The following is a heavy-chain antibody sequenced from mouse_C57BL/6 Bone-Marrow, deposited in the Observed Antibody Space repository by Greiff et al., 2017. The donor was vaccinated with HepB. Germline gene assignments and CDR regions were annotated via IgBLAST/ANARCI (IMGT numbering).Heavy chain of an antibody. CDR3: ANSCVTTVVEYFDY. V-gene: IGHV1-54*01. J-gene: IGHJ2*01. Sequence: QVQLKESGAELVRPGTSVKVSCKASGYAFTNYLIEWVKQRPGQGLEWIGVINPGSGGTNYNEKFKGKATLTADKSSSTAYMQLSSLTSGDSAVYFSANSCVTTVVEYFDYWGQGTTLTVSS. CDR2: INPGSGGT. D-gene: IGHD1-1*01. CDR1: GYAFTNYL.